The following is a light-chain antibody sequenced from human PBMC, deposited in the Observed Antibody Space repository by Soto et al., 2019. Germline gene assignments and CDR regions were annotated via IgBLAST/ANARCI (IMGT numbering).Light chain of an antibody. CDR3: QQYNNWPVT. J-gene: IGKJ4*01. V-gene: IGKV3-15*01. CDR2: GAS. CDR1: QSVSSN. Sequence: EIVMTQSPATRSVSPGERATLSCRASQSVSSNLAWYQQKPGQAPRLLIYGASTRATGIPARFSGSGSGTEFTLTISSLQSEDFAVYYCQQYNNWPVTFGGGTKVEIK.